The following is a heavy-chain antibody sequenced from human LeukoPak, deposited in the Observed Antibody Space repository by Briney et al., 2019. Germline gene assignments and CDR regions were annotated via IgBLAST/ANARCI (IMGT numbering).Heavy chain of an antibody. CDR1: GFTFGDYA. CDR3: TREIHYYVSSGYCYYFDY. J-gene: IGHJ4*02. D-gene: IGHD3-22*01. Sequence: PGRSLRLSCTASGFTFGDYAMSWVRQAPGKGLEWVGFIRTKPYGGTTEYAASVKGRFTISRDDSKSIAYLQMNSLKTEDTAVYYCTREIHYYVSSGYCYYFDYWGQGTLVTVSS. V-gene: IGHV3-49*04. CDR2: IRTKPYGGTT.